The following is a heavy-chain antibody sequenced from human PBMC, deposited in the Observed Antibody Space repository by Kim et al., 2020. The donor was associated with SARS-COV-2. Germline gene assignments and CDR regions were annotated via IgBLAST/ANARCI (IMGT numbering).Heavy chain of an antibody. V-gene: IGHV3-11*04. D-gene: IGHD6-13*01. CDR3: ARFVGSSSIFRCFDP. J-gene: IGHJ5*02. Sequence: SVKVRCTISRADAKNALCLQMNSLRVEDTAVYYCARFVGSSSIFRCFDPWGQGTLVTVSS.